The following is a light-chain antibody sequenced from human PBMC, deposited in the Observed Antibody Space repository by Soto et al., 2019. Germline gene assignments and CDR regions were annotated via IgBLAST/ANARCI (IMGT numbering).Light chain of an antibody. CDR1: SSDIGGYNY. CDR3: CSYKGSFYV. J-gene: IGLJ1*01. CDR2: GVS. Sequence: QSALTQPRSVSGSPGQSVTISCTGTSSDIGGYNYVSWFQQHPGKAPKLMIYGVSERPSGVPDRFSGSKSGNTASLTISGLQAEDEADYSCCSYKGSFYVFGTGTKVTVL. V-gene: IGLV2-11*01.